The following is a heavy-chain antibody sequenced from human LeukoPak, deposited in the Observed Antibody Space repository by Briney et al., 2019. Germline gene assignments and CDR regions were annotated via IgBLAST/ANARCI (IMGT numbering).Heavy chain of an antibody. CDR3: AKDGDLSDYHCYYMAV. CDR2: IYTSGSN. CDR1: GYSFSSYY. J-gene: IGHJ6*03. V-gene: IGHV4-4*07. Sequence: SDTLSLTCTVSGYSFSSYYLGWMRQPAGKGLEWIGRIYTSGSNNYNPYLKRRITMSVDTSKNQFSLKLKSVTAADTAVYYCAKDGDLSDYHCYYMAVWGKGTTVTISS. D-gene: IGHD3-10*01.